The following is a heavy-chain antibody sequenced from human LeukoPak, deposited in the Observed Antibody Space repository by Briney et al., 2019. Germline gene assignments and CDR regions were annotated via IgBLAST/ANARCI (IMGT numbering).Heavy chain of an antibody. D-gene: IGHD2-2*01. CDR2: ANWNGGST. Sequence: GGSLRLSCAASGFTFDDYGMSWVRRAPGRGLEWISGANWNGGSTGYADSVKGRFTISRDNAKNSLYLQMNSLRAEDTALYYCVRDRCSSTSCHDSPNWFDPWGQGTLVTVSS. CDR3: VRDRCSSTSCHDSPNWFDP. V-gene: IGHV3-20*04. CDR1: GFTFDDYG. J-gene: IGHJ5*02.